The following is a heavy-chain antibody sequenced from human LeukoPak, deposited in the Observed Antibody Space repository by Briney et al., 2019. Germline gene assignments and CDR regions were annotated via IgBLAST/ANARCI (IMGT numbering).Heavy chain of an antibody. CDR3: ARSGGTYGWFDP. CDR2: ISSGSSYT. J-gene: IGHJ5*02. V-gene: IGHV3-11*03. CDR1: GFTFSSHA. Sequence: PGGSLRLSCAASGFTFSSHAMSWVRQAPGKGLEWVSCISSGSSYTNYTDSVKGRFTISRDNAKRSLYLQMNSLTAEDTAVYYCARSGGTYGWFDPWGQGTLVTVSS. D-gene: IGHD1-26*01.